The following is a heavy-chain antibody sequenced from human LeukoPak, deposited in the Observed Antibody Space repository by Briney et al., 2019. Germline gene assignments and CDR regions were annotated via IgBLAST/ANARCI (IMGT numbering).Heavy chain of an antibody. V-gene: IGHV4-39*07. J-gene: IGHJ5*02. CDR1: GGSISSKSYY. CDR3: ARDCYDLLTGPNWFDP. CDR2: IYYSGST. D-gene: IGHD3-9*01. Sequence: SETLSLTCIVSGGSISSKSYYWGWIRQPPGKGLEWIGRIYYSGSTYYNPSLKSRVTISVDTSKNQFSLRLNSVTAADTALYYCARDCYDLLTGPNWFDPWGQGTLVTVSS.